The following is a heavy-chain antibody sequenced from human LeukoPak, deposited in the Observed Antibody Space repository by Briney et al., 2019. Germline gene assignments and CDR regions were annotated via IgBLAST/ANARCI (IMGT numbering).Heavy chain of an antibody. CDR3: ARRYSGSYWLYYYYYYMDV. V-gene: IGHV3-7*01. D-gene: IGHD1-26*01. Sequence: PGGSLRLSCAASGFTFSSYWMSWVRQAPGKGLEWVANIKQDGSEKYYVDSVKGRFTISRDNAKNSLYLQMNSLRAEDTAVYYCARRYSGSYWLYYYYYYMDVWGKGTTVTISS. CDR1: GFTFSSYW. CDR2: IKQDGSEK. J-gene: IGHJ6*03.